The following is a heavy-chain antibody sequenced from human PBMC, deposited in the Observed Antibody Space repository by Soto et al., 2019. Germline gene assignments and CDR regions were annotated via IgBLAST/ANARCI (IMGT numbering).Heavy chain of an antibody. D-gene: IGHD3-22*01. J-gene: IGHJ4*02. CDR1: GFTFSSYG. V-gene: IGHV3-30*19. CDR3: ARDVYYFDSRGYIVGY. Sequence: GGSLRLSCAASGFTFSSYGMHWVRQAPGKGLEWVAVISYDGSNKYYADSVKGRFTISRDNSKNTLYLQMNSLRAEDTAVFYCARDVYYFDSRGYIVGYGGQGPLVTVS. CDR2: ISYDGSNK.